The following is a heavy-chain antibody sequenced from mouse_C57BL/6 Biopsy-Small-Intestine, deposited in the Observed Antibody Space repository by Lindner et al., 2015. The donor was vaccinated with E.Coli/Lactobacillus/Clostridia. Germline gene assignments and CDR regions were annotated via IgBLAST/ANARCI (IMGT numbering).Heavy chain of an antibody. V-gene: IGHV1-64*01. J-gene: IGHJ4*01. Sequence: SVKVSCKASGYTFTNYYMRWVRQAPGHGLEWMGGLVPIFGRSSYGQKFQGRVTIIADESTSTVYMEMSSLRSEDTAVYYCARDSADTVSGTALNDWGQGTLVTVSS. D-gene: IGHD6-1*01. CDR1: GYTFTNYY. CDR3: ARDSADTVSGTALND. CDR2: LVPIFGRS.